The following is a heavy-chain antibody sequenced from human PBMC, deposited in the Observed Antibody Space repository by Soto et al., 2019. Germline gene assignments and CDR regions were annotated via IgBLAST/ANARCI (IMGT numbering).Heavy chain of an antibody. Sequence: XSVKVSCKASGYTFTSYGISWVRQAPGQGLEWMGWISAYNGNTNYAQKLQGRVTMTTDTSTSTAYMELRSLRSDDTAVYYCARDRRRVYYDFWSAPYGMDVWGQGTTVTVSS. CDR1: GYTFTSYG. CDR2: ISAYNGNT. D-gene: IGHD3-3*01. J-gene: IGHJ6*02. V-gene: IGHV1-18*01. CDR3: ARDRRRVYYDFWSAPYGMDV.